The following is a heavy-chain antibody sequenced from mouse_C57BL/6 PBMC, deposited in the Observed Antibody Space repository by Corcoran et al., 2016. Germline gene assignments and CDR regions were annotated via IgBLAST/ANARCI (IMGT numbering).Heavy chain of an antibody. V-gene: IGHV14-1*01. CDR3: TPYSNYFDY. CDR2: IDPEDGDT. D-gene: IGHD2-12*01. J-gene: IGHJ2*01. Sequence: SGAELVRRGAAVKLAFTAAGLNIRDYYRHWVKQRPEQGLGWIGRIDPEDGDTEYAPKFQGKATMTADTFSNTAYLQLSSLTSEDTAVYYCTPYSNYFDYWGQGTTLTVSS. CDR1: GLNIRDYY.